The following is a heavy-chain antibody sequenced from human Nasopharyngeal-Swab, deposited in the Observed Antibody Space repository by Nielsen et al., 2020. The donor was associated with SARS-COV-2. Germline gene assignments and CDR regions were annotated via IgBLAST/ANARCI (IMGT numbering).Heavy chain of an antibody. V-gene: IGHV3-23*01. J-gene: IGHJ3*02. D-gene: IGHD3-3*01. CDR2: ISGSGGST. Sequence: GESLKISCAASGFTFSDYYMSWVRQAPGKGLEWVSAISGSGGSTYYADSVKGRFTISRDNSKNTLYLQMNSLRAEDTAVYYCAKDLEWLSTAGAFDIWGQGTMVTVSS. CDR3: AKDLEWLSTAGAFDI. CDR1: GFTFSDYY.